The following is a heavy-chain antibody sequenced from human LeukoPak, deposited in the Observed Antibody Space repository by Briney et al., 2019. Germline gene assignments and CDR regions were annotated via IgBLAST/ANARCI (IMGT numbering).Heavy chain of an antibody. CDR2: IRSRGNNYAT. CDR1: GFTSSASS. V-gene: IGHV3-73*01. Sequence: PGGSLRLSCVGSGFTSSASSFHWIRQAPGKGLEWVGRIRSRGNNYATTYPASVTGRFTISRDDSKSTTYLQMNRLKTEDTAMSYCTRQFRDYDSYRSYDTWGQGTLVTVPS. CDR3: TRQFRDYDSYRSYDT. J-gene: IGHJ5*02. D-gene: IGHD3-22*01.